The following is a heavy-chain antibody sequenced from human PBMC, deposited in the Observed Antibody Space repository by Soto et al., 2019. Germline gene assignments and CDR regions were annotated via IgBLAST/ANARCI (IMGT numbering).Heavy chain of an antibody. J-gene: IGHJ4*02. CDR3: ARSRTRDGYNTD. D-gene: IGHD5-12*01. CDR2: IYYSGST. CDR1: GGSISSYY. Sequence: PSETLSLTCTVSGGSISSYYWSWIRQPPGKGLEWIGYIYYSGSTNYNPSLKSRVTISVDTSKNQSSLKLSSVTAADTAVYYCARSRTRDGYNTDWGQGTLVTVSS. V-gene: IGHV4-59*01.